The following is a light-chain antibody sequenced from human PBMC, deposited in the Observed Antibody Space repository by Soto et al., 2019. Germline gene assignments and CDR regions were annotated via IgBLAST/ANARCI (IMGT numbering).Light chain of an antibody. J-gene: IGLJ3*02. CDR1: SSNIGSET. CDR2: SNN. CDR3: AAWDDSLNGWV. V-gene: IGLV1-44*01. Sequence: QSVLTQPPSTSGTPGQRVTISCSGSSSNIGSETVNWYQQVPGTAPKLLIYSNNQRPSGVPDRFSVSKSGTSASLAIGGLQSEDEADYYCAAWDDSLNGWVFGGGTKVTVL.